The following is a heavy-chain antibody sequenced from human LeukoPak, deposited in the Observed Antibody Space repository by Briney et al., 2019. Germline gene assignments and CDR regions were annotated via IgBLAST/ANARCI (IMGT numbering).Heavy chain of an antibody. J-gene: IGHJ4*02. CDR2: ISSGGSTI. CDR1: GFIFSDYY. CDR3: ARALWIYGDYQPSNY. V-gene: IGHV3-11*04. D-gene: IGHD4-17*01. Sequence: GGSLRLSCAASGFIFSDYYMSWIRQAPGKGLEWLSYISSGGSTIYSADSVKGRFTISRDNAKNSLYLQMNSLRAEDTAVYYCARALWIYGDYQPSNYWGQGTLVTVSS.